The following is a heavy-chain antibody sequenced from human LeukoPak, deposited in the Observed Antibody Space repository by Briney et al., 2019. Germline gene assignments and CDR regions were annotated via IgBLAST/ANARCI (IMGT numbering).Heavy chain of an antibody. V-gene: IGHV4-39*01. CDR3: VRFVVGQWLINY. CDR1: GGSVTYTNYY. Sequence: RTSETLSLTCTVSGGSVTYTNYYWGWIRQPPGKGLQWIGVIYYNGKTYYNPSLKSRVTVAVDTSKNQFSLKLSSVTAADTAVYYCVRFVVGQWLINYWGQGALVTVSS. CDR2: IYYNGKT. J-gene: IGHJ4*02. D-gene: IGHD6-19*01.